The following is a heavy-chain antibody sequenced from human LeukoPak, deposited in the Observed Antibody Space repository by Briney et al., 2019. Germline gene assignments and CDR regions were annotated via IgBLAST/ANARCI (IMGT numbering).Heavy chain of an antibody. D-gene: IGHD4-17*01. CDR2: INHSGST. V-gene: IGHV4-34*01. CDR1: GGSFSGYY. CDR3: ARVCVTTVTKTNWFDP. Sequence: PSETLSLTCAVYGGSFSGYYWSWIRQPPGKGLEWIGEINHSGSTNYNPSLKSRVTISVDTSKNQFSLKLSSVTAADTAVYYCARVCVTTVTKTNWFDPWGQGTLVTVSS. J-gene: IGHJ5*02.